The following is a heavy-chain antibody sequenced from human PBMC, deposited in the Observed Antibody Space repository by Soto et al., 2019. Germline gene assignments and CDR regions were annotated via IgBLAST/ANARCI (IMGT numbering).Heavy chain of an antibody. CDR1: GGTFSSYA. V-gene: IGHV1-69*13. CDR2: IIPIFGTA. CDR3: ARAYYYDSSGSILGIDY. J-gene: IGHJ4*02. D-gene: IGHD3-22*01. Sequence: SVKVSCKASGGTFSSYAISWVRQAPGQGLEWMGGIIPIFGTANYAQKFQGRVTITADESTSTAYMELSSLRSEDTAVYYCARAYYYDSSGSILGIDYWGQGTLVTSPQ.